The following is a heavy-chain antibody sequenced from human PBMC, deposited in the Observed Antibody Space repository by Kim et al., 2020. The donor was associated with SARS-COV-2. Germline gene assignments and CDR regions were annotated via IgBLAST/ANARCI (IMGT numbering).Heavy chain of an antibody. D-gene: IGHD5-18*01. CDR1: GFTFSSYA. CDR3: ARERTEGYSYGWTYYYYGMDV. CDR2: ISYDGSNK. V-gene: IGHV3-30*04. Sequence: GGSLRLSCAAFGFTFSSYAMHWVRQAPGKGLEWVAVISYDGSNKYYADSVKGRFTISRDNSKNTLYLQMNSLRAEDTAVYYCARERTEGYSYGWTYYYYGMDVWGKGTAVTVSS. J-gene: IGHJ6*04.